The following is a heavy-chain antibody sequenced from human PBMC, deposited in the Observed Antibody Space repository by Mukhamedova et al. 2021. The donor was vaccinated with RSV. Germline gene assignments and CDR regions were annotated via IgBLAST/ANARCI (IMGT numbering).Heavy chain of an antibody. D-gene: IGHD5-18*01. Sequence: GSTNYNPSLKSRVTISVDTSKNQFSLKLSSVTAADTAVYYCARAGSGYSYGQGVYYYYMDVWGKGTTVTVSS. V-gene: IGHV4-59*01. CDR2: GST. J-gene: IGHJ6*03. CDR3: ARAGSGYSYGQGVYYYYMDV.